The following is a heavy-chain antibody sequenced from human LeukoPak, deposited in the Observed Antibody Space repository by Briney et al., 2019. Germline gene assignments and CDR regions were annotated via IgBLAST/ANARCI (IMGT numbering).Heavy chain of an antibody. Sequence: PSETLSLTCTVSGGSVSSGSYYWNWIRQPPGKGLEWIGYIYYSGNTNYNPSLKSRVTISIDTSKNQFSLKLISLTAADTAVYYCARRSIQLSQKAAFDIWGQGTMVTVSS. CDR3: ARRSIQLSQKAAFDI. J-gene: IGHJ3*02. CDR1: GGSVSSGSYY. V-gene: IGHV4-61*01. CDR2: IYYSGNT. D-gene: IGHD5-18*01.